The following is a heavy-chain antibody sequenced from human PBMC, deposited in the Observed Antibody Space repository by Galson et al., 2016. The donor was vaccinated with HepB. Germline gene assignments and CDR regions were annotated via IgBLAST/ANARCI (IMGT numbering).Heavy chain of an antibody. V-gene: IGHV3-30*03. Sequence: SLRLSCAASGFTFSNYGMHWVRQAPGKGLEWVAADSMDGRRKFYADSVKGRFTISRDNSNSMLFLQRSSLRADDTAVYYCARRHEYCPPLGFSVDYGGQGPLFSGSS. CDR3: ARRHEYCPPLGFSVDY. D-gene: IGHD2/OR15-2a*01. J-gene: IGHJ4*02. CDR2: DSMDGRRK. CDR1: GFTFSNYG.